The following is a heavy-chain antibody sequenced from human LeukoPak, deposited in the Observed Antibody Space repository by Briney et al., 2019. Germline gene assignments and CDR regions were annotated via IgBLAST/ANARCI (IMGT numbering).Heavy chain of an antibody. Sequence: GGSLRLSCAASGFTFSNYWMSWVRQAPGKGLEWVANIKQDGSEKYYVDSVKGRFTISRDNSKNTVSLQMSSLRAEDTAIYYCARAFENTTVVTFYFDYWGQGALVTVSS. CDR3: ARAFENTTVVTFYFDY. CDR2: IKQDGSEK. D-gene: IGHD3-22*01. V-gene: IGHV3-7*01. CDR1: GFTFSNYW. J-gene: IGHJ4*02.